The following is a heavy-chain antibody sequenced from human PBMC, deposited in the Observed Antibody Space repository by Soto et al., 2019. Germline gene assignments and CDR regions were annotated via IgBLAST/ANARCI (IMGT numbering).Heavy chain of an antibody. CDR3: AKELTIFGVVTHPFDY. J-gene: IGHJ4*02. V-gene: IGHV3-9*01. CDR1: GFTFDDYA. CDR2: ISWNSGSI. D-gene: IGHD3-3*01. Sequence: PGGSLRLSCAASGFTFDDYAMHWVRQAPGKGLEWVSGISWNSGSIGYADSVKGRFTISRDNAKNSLYLQMNSLRAEDTALYYCAKELTIFGVVTHPFDYWGQGTLVTVSS.